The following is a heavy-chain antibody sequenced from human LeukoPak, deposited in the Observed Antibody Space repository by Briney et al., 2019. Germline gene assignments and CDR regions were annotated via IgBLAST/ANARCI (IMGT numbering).Heavy chain of an antibody. CDR1: GGTFSSYA. J-gene: IGHJ4*02. Sequence: ASVKVSCKAAGGTFSSYAISSVRQAPGQGLEWMGGIIPIFGTANYAQKFQGRVTITADKSTSTAYMELSSLRSEDTAVYYCVRHAEVGIRYFDWLLYWGQGTLVTVSS. V-gene: IGHV1-69*06. CDR3: VRHAEVGIRYFDWLLY. CDR2: IIPIFGTA. D-gene: IGHD3-9*01.